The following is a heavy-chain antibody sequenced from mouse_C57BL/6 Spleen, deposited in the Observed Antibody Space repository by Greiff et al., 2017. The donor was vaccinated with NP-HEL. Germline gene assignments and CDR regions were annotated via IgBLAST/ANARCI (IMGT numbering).Heavy chain of an antibody. V-gene: IGHV1-66*01. CDR2: IYPGSGNT. D-gene: IGHD2-4*01. CDR3: ARWGYYDYDGYFDV. J-gene: IGHJ1*03. Sequence: VQLVESGPELVKPGASVKISCKASGYSFTSYYIHWVKQRPGQGLEWIGWIYPGSGNTKYNEKFKGKATLTADTSSSTAYMQLSSLTSEDSAVYYCARWGYYDYDGYFDVWGTGTTVTVSS. CDR1: GYSFTSYY.